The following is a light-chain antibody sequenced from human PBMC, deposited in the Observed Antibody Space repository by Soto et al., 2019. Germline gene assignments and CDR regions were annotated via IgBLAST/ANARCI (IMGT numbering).Light chain of an antibody. Sequence: QSALTQPASLSGSPGQSITISCTGTSSDVGGYNYVSWYQQHPGKAPKLMIYDVSNRPSGVSNRFSGSKSGNTASLTISGLQAEDEADYYCSSYTSSYTLVVFGGGTKLTVL. J-gene: IGLJ2*01. CDR3: SSYTSSYTLVV. V-gene: IGLV2-14*03. CDR2: DVS. CDR1: SSDVGGYNY.